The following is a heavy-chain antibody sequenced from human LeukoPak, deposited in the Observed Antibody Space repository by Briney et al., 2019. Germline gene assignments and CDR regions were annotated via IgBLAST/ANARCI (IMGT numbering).Heavy chain of an antibody. V-gene: IGHV1-8*03. J-gene: IGHJ5*02. Sequence: ASVKVSCKASGYTFTGYYIHWVRQAPGQGLDWMGRINPNSGNTGYAQKFQGSVTITRNTSISTAYMELSSLRSEDTAVYYCARNYDFWSGYRSNWFDPWGQGTLVTVSS. CDR2: INPNSGNT. CDR3: ARNYDFWSGYRSNWFDP. CDR1: GYTFTGYY. D-gene: IGHD3-3*01.